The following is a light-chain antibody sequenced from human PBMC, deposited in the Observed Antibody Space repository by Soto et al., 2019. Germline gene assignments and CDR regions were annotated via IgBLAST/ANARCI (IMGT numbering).Light chain of an antibody. CDR1: SSNIGSNT. J-gene: IGLJ2*01. Sequence: QSVLTQPPSASGTPGQRVTSSCSGSSSNIGSNTVNWYQQLPGTAPKLLMYSNSQRPSGVPDRFSGSKSGTSASLAISGLQSEDEADYYCAAWDDSLNGVVFGGGTKLTVL. CDR2: SNS. V-gene: IGLV1-44*01. CDR3: AAWDDSLNGVV.